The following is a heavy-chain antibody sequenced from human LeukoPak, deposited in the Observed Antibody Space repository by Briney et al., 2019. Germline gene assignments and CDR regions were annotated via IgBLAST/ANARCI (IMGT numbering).Heavy chain of an antibody. V-gene: IGHV4-39*07. D-gene: IGHD3-10*01. CDR3: ARAFGGYYYGSERYYTVDHFDY. J-gene: IGHJ4*02. Sequence: SETLSLTCTVSGGSIRSSSYYWGWIRQPPGKGLEWIGTIYYSGSTYYNPSLKSRVTISVDTSKNQFSLRLRSVTAADTAVYYCARAFGGYYYGSERYYTVDHFDYWGQGTLVTVSP. CDR2: IYYSGST. CDR1: GGSIRSSSYY.